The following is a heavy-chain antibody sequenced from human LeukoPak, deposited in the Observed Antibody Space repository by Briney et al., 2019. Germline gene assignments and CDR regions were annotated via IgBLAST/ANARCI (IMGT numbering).Heavy chain of an antibody. D-gene: IGHD5-12*01. CDR1: GFTLRYYC. Sequence: WGSLRLSFAASGFTLRYYCINWVRQAPGEGVGGGSSICCSRRYIYYAHSVKGRFTISRDNAKNSLYLQMNSLRAEDTAVYYCARDKAITFGYSGYAHLPERGFYFDYWGQGTLVTVSS. J-gene: IGHJ4*02. CDR2: ICCSRRYI. CDR3: ARDKAITFGYSGYAHLPERGFYFDY. V-gene: IGHV3-21*01.